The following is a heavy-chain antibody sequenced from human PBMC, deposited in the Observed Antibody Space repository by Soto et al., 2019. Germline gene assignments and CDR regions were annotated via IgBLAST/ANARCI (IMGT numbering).Heavy chain of an antibody. J-gene: IGHJ5*02. D-gene: IGHD3-3*01. Sequence: GASVKVSCKASGYTFTSYDINWVRQATGQGLEWMGWMNPNSGNTGYAQRLQGRVTMTRNTSISTAYMELSSLRSEDTAVYYCARGKKRFLERQKWFDPWGQGTLVTVSS. CDR2: MNPNSGNT. V-gene: IGHV1-8*01. CDR3: ARGKKRFLERQKWFDP. CDR1: GYTFTSYD.